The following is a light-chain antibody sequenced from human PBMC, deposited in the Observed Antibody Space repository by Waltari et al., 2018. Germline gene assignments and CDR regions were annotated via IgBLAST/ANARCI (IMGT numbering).Light chain of an antibody. CDR1: QSVSSSY. V-gene: IGKV3-20*01. J-gene: IGKJ3*01. CDR3: QQYGTSPFT. CDR2: GAT. Sequence: EIVLTQSPGTLYLSPGERATLSCRASQSVSSSYLAWYQQKRGQAPRLLIDGATRRATGIPDRLSGSGSGTDFTLTISRLEPEDFAVYYCQQYGTSPFTFGPGTKVDIK.